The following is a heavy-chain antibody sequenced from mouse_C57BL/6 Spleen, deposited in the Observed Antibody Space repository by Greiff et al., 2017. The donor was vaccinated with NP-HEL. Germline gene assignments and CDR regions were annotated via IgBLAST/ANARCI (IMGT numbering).Heavy chain of an antibody. CDR1: GYSITSGYY. J-gene: IGHJ2*01. CDR2: ISYDGSN. D-gene: IGHD1-1*01. Sequence: ESGPGLVKPSQSLSLTCSVSGYSITSGYYWNWLRQCPGNKLEWLGYISYDGSNNYNPSLKNRFSITSDTSKNQFFLKLNAVTTEDTTTYYCARESGLRGYYFDYWGQGTTLTVSS. V-gene: IGHV3-6*01. CDR3: ARESGLRGYYFDY.